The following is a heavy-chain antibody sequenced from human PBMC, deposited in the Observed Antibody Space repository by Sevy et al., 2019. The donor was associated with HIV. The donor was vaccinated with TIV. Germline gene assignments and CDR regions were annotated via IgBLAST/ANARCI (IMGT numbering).Heavy chain of an antibody. Sequence: GGYLRLSCAASGFTFSSYSMNWVRQAPGKGLEWVSYISSSTSTIYYTDAVKGRFTISRDNAKKSLYLQMNSLRDEDTAVYYCAKGSSTVTPILSWGQGTLVTVSS. V-gene: IGHV3-48*02. J-gene: IGHJ5*02. D-gene: IGHD4-17*01. CDR1: GFTFSSYS. CDR3: AKGSSTVTPILS. CDR2: ISSSTSTI.